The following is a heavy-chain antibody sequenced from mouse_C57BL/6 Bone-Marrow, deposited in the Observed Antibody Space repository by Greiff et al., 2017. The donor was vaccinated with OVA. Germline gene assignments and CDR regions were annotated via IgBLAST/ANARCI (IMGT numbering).Heavy chain of an antibody. CDR1: GYTFTDYN. Sequence: EVQLQQSGPELVKPGASVKIPCKASGYTFTDYNMDWVKQSHGKSLEWIGDINPNNGGTIYNQKFKGKATLTVDKSSSTAYMELRSLTSEDTAVYYCARAWPGPYYFDYWGQGTTLTVSS. CDR3: ARAWPGPYYFDY. D-gene: IGHD3-1*01. CDR2: INPNNGGT. J-gene: IGHJ2*01. V-gene: IGHV1-18*01.